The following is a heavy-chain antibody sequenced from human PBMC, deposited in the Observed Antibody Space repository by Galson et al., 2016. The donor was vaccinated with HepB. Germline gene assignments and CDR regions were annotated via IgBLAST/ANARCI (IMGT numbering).Heavy chain of an antibody. CDR2: IYYSGTP. J-gene: IGHJ6*02. V-gene: IGHV4-31*03. Sequence: TLSLTCTVSGGSISSGGYYWNWIRQHPGKGLEWIGYIYYSGTPQYNPSLKSRVTISVDTSKNQLSLKLSSVTAADTAFYYCANSGHTYYYYGMAVWGPGTTVTVSS. D-gene: IGHD3-10*01. CDR1: GGSISSGGYY. CDR3: ANSGHTYYYYGMAV.